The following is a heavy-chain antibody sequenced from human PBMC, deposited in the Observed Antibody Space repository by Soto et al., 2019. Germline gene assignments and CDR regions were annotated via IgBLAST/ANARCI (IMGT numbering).Heavy chain of an antibody. J-gene: IGHJ4*02. V-gene: IGHV1-8*01. Sequence: ASVKVSCKASGYTFTSYDINWVRQATGQGLEWMGWMNPNSGNTGYAQKFQGRVTMTRNTSISTAYMELSSLRSEDTAVYYCARWAGTYYAYVWGSYRYDYWGQGTLVTVSS. CDR3: ARWAGTYYAYVWGSYRYDY. D-gene: IGHD3-16*02. CDR1: GYTFTSYD. CDR2: MNPNSGNT.